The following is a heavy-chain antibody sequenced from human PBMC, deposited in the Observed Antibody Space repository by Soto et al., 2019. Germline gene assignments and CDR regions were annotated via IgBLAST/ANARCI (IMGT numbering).Heavy chain of an antibody. CDR3: VRVLVQGILTGYYRVPYYGMDV. V-gene: IGHV3-30*19. J-gene: IGHJ6*02. CDR2: ISYDGSNK. Sequence: PGGSLRLSCAASGFTFSSYGMHWVRQAPGKGLEWVAVISYDGSNKYYADSVKGRFTISRDNSKNTLYLQINSLRAEDTAVYYCVRVLVQGILTGYYRVPYYGMDVWGQGTTVTVSS. D-gene: IGHD3-9*01. CDR1: GFTFSSYG.